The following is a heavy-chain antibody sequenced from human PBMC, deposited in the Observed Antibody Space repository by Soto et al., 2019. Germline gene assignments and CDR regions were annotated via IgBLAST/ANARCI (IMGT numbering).Heavy chain of an antibody. CDR3: ASLIGVVPGVANFDY. V-gene: IGHV3-9*01. J-gene: IGHJ4*02. CDR1: GFTFDDYA. Sequence: GGSLRLSCAASGFTFDDYAMHWVRQAPGKGLEWVSGISWNSGSIGYADSVKGRFTISRDNAKNSLYLQMNSLRAEDTALYYCASLIGVVPGVANFDYWGQGTLVTVSS. CDR2: ISWNSGSI. D-gene: IGHD2-2*01.